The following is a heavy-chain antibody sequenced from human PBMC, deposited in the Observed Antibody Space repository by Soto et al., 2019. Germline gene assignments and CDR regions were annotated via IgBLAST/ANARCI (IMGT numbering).Heavy chain of an antibody. D-gene: IGHD1-26*01. CDR2: IYYSGST. CDR3: GKDILPGGLGY. V-gene: IGHV4-59*01. Sequence: PSETLSLTCTVSGGSISSYYWSWIRQPPGKGLEWIGYIYYSGSTNYNPSLKSRVTISVDTSKNQFSRKLSSVTAADTAFYYCGKDILPGGLGYWGQGTLVTVSS. CDR1: GGSISSYY. J-gene: IGHJ4*02.